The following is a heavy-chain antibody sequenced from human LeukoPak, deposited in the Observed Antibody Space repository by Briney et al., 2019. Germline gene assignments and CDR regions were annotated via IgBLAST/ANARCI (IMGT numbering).Heavy chain of an antibody. Sequence: GASVKVSCKASGGTFSSYAISWVRQAPGQGLEWMGGIIPIFGTANYAQKFQGRVTITADESTSTAYMELSSLRSEGTAVYYCARGAAMVIVSYFDYWGQGTLVTVSS. CDR3: ARGAAMVIVSYFDY. CDR1: GGTFSSYA. CDR2: IIPIFGTA. D-gene: IGHD5-18*01. V-gene: IGHV1-69*01. J-gene: IGHJ4*02.